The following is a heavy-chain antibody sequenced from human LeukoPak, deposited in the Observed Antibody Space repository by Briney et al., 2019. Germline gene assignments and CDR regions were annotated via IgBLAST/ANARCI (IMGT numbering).Heavy chain of an antibody. D-gene: IGHD5-18*01. J-gene: IGHJ4*02. CDR3: ARGADTAMVPDDY. CDR2: INPNSGGT. V-gene: IGHV1-2*02. CDR1: GYTFTGYY. Sequence: ASVKVSCKASGYTFTGYYMHWVRLAPGQGLEWMGWINPNSGGTNYAQKFQGRVTMTRDTSISTAYMELSRLRSDDTAVYYCARGADTAMVPDDYWGQGTPVTVSS.